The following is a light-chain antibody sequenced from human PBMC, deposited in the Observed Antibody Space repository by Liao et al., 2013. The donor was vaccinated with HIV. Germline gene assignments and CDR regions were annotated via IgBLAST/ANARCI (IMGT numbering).Light chain of an antibody. V-gene: IGLV3-1*01. Sequence: SYELTQPPSVSVSPGQTASIXCSGDKLGDKYACWYQQKPGQSPVLVIYQDNKRPSGIPERFSGSNSGNTATLTISGTQAMDEADYYCQAWDSSTGVFGGGTKLTVL. CDR1: KLGDKY. J-gene: IGLJ2*01. CDR3: QAWDSSTGV. CDR2: QDN.